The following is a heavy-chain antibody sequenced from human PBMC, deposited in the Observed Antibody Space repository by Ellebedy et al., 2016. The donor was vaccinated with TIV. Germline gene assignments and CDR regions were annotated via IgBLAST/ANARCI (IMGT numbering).Heavy chain of an antibody. Sequence: MPSETLSLTCTVSGGSISSYYWSWIRQPPGKGLEWTGYIYSSGNTNYNPSLKSRVTISVDTSKNQFSLKLTSVTAADTAVYYCARSQRAGIDVWGQGTTVTVSS. CDR2: IYSSGNT. J-gene: IGHJ6*02. V-gene: IGHV4-59*08. CDR3: ARSQRAGIDV. CDR1: GGSISSYY.